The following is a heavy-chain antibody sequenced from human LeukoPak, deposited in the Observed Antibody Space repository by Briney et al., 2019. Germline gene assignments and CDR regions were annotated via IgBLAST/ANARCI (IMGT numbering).Heavy chain of an antibody. Sequence: PGGSLRLSCAASGFTFSDYYMSWIRQAPGKGLEWVVRIKSKADGETTDYAAAVKGRFTISRDDSKNTLYLQMNSLTTEDTAVYYCTITYGSGSLAFDYWGQGTLVTVSS. J-gene: IGHJ4*02. D-gene: IGHD3-10*01. CDR2: IKSKADGETT. V-gene: IGHV3-15*01. CDR1: GFTFSDYY. CDR3: TITYGSGSLAFDY.